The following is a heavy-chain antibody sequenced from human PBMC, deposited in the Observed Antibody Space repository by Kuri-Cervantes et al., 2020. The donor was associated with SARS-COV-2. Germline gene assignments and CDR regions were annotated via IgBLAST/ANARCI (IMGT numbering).Heavy chain of an antibody. Sequence: SVKVSCKASGGTFSSYAISWVRQAPGQGLEWMGGIIPIFGTANYAQKFQGRVTITADKSTSTAYMELSSLRSEDTAVYYCAGSSIAPNYYYYGMDVWGQGTTVTVSS. CDR1: GGTFSSYA. D-gene: IGHD3-10*01. CDR3: AGSSIAPNYYYYGMDV. CDR2: IIPIFGTA. J-gene: IGHJ6*02. V-gene: IGHV1-69*06.